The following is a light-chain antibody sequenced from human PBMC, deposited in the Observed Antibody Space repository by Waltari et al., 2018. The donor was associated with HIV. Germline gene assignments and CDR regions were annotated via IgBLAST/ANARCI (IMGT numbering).Light chain of an antibody. CDR3: QVWDSSTGVV. CDR1: NIGSNN. V-gene: IGLV3-9*01. Sequence: SDELTQSLSVSVALGQTARITCGGNNIGSNNEHGYQQKPGQAPVLFTYRDRNRPCGIPELVSGSNSGNTATLTISRAQAGDEADYYCQVWDSSTGVVFGGGTKLTVL. CDR2: RDR. J-gene: IGLJ2*01.